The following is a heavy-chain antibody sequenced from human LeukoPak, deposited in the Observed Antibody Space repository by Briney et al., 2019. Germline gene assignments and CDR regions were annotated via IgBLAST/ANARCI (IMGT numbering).Heavy chain of an antibody. CDR1: GDSIGSYY. V-gene: IGHV4-4*07. D-gene: IGHD3-16*01. J-gene: IGHJ4*02. CDR3: ARGWSYADY. Sequence: SETLSLTCTVSGDSIGSYYWSWLRQPAGKGLEWIGRIYTSGSTRYNPSLKSRGTMSVDKSKNQFSLKLRSVTAADTAVYYCARGWSYADYWGQGTLVTVSS. CDR2: IYTSGST.